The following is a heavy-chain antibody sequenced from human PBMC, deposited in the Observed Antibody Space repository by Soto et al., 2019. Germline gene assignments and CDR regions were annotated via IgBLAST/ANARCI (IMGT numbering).Heavy chain of an antibody. J-gene: IGHJ4*02. D-gene: IGHD1-26*01. V-gene: IGHV4-4*07. CDR2: IFSSWST. CDR3: AREGPYSAYNFVQVIKLWSFDL. Sequence: LSLTCTVSGGSINTFYWSWVRQPAGKGLEWIGRIFSSWSTSFNPSLESRVAMSVDTYKNHFSLNLSFVTAADMPVYYCAREGPYSAYNFVQVIKLWSFDLWGQGALVTVSS. CDR1: GGSINTFY.